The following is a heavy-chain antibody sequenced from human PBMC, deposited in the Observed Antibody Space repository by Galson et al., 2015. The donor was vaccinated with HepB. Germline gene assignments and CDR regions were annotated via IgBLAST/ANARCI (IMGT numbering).Heavy chain of an antibody. CDR2: ISYDGTFK. D-gene: IGHD6-13*01. V-gene: IGHV3-30*04. Sequence: SLRLSCAASFTFSGYAMHWVRQAPGKGLEWVALISYDGTFKNYGDSVKGRFTVSRDNSKNTLYLQMNSLRPEDTAVYYCAREGSPQTSSWYAFEVWGQGTMVTVSP. CDR3: AREGSPQTSSWYAFEV. CDR1: FTFSGYA. J-gene: IGHJ3*01.